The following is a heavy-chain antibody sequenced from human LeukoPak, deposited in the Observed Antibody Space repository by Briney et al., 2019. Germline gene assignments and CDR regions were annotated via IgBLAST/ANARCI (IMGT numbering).Heavy chain of an antibody. CDR2: ISYDGSNK. Sequence: GGSLRLSCAASGFTFSSYAMHWVRQAPGKGLEWVAVISYDGSNKYYADSVKGRFTISRDDSKNTLYLQMNSLRAEDTAVYYYARRGSGYDYNWFDPWGQGTLVTVSS. CDR1: GFTFSSYA. V-gene: IGHV3-30-3*01. CDR3: ARRGSGYDYNWFDP. D-gene: IGHD5-12*01. J-gene: IGHJ5*02.